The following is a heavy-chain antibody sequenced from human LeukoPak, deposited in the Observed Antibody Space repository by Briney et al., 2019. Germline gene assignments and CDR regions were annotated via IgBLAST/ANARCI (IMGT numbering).Heavy chain of an antibody. J-gene: IGHJ4*02. CDR3: ARGAVAGIPTPDY. CDR1: GYAFTSYA. V-gene: IGHV1-3*01. Sequence: ASVTVSCKASGYAFTSYAMHWVRQAPGQRLEWMGWINAGNGNTKYSQKFQGRVTITRDTSARTAYMELSSLRSEDTAVYYCARGAVAGIPTPDYWGQGTLVTVSS. CDR2: INAGNGNT. D-gene: IGHD6-19*01.